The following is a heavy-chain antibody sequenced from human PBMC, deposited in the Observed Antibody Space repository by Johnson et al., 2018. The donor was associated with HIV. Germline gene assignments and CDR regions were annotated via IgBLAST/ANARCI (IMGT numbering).Heavy chain of an antibody. V-gene: IGHV3-30-3*01. Sequence: QVQLVESGGGVVQPGRSLRLSCGGSGFTFRNYDLHWVRQAPGKGLEWVAVISYDGSNKYYADSVKGRFTISRDNSKNTPYLQMNSLRAEDTAVYYCARPGGDYSAFDIWGQGTMVTVSS. CDR3: ARPGGDYSAFDI. CDR1: GFTFRNYD. D-gene: IGHD4-17*01. J-gene: IGHJ3*02. CDR2: ISYDGSNK.